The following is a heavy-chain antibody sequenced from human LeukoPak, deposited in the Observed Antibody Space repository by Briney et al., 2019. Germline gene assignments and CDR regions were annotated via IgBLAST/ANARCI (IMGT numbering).Heavy chain of an antibody. Sequence: GGSLRLSCAAFGFTFSSNWMSWVRQAPGKGLEWVANIKQDGSEKHYVDSVKGRFTISRDNAKNSLYLQMNSLRAEDTAVYYCARDSPYYSPKGAFDIWGQGTMVTVSS. CDR2: IKQDGSEK. D-gene: IGHD3-10*01. V-gene: IGHV3-7*01. CDR3: ARDSPYYSPKGAFDI. CDR1: GFTFSSNW. J-gene: IGHJ3*02.